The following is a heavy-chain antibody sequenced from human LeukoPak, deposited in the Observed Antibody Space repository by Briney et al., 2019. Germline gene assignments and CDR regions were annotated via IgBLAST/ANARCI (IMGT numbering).Heavy chain of an antibody. CDR3: ARTTEGGYSYGSFYYYYMDV. Sequence: PSETLSLTCTVSGGSISSYYWSWIRQPPGKGLEWIGYIYYSGSTYYNPSLRSRVTISVDTSKNQSSLKLSSVTAADTAVYYCARTTEGGYSYGSFYYYYMDVWGKGATVTISS. CDR1: GGSISSYY. CDR2: IYYSGST. D-gene: IGHD5-18*01. J-gene: IGHJ6*03. V-gene: IGHV4-59*01.